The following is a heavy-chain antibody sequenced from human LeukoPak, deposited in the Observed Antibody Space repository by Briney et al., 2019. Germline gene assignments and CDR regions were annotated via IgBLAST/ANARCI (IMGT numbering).Heavy chain of an antibody. CDR3: ATYTLSQFWSGYYHFDY. V-gene: IGHV1-69*05. Sequence: GASAKVSCKASGGNFISYAVSWVRQAPGQGLEWMGGIIPMFGTSNYAQKFQGRVTITTDESTTTAYMELSSLSSEDTAVYYCATYTLSQFWSGYYHFDYWGQGTLVSVSS. CDR1: GGNFISYA. CDR2: IIPMFGTS. D-gene: IGHD3-3*01. J-gene: IGHJ4*02.